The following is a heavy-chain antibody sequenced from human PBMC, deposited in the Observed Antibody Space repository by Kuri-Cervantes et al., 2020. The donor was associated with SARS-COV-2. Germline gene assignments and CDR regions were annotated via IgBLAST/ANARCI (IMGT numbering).Heavy chain of an antibody. J-gene: IGHJ4*02. Sequence: GESMKFSCAASGFTFSSYAMHWVRQAPGKGLEWVAVISYDGSNKYYADSVKGRFTITSDNSKNTLYLQMNSLRAEDTAVYYCARVSYDSNWGQGTLVTVSS. CDR1: GFTFSSYA. CDR3: ARVSYDSN. D-gene: IGHD3-22*01. CDR2: ISYDGSNK. V-gene: IGHV3-30*14.